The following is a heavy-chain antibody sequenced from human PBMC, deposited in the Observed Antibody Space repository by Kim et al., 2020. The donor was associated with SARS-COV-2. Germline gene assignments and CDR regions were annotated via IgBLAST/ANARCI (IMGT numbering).Heavy chain of an antibody. J-gene: IGHJ5*02. D-gene: IGHD3-16*01. CDR3: AKGGWLDN. CDR2: SEGTT. Sequence: SEGTTDNAHSGKGRFTISRDNYRNTLYLQMDGRRAEDTAVYYCAKGGWLDNWGQGTLVTVSS. V-gene: IGHV3-23*01.